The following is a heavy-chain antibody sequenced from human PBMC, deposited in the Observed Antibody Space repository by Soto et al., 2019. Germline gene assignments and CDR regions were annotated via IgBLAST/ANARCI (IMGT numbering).Heavy chain of an antibody. J-gene: IGHJ5*02. V-gene: IGHV4-4*07. CDR3: ARGQRFSDWFDP. CDR2: IYSSGTT. CDR1: GGSVNGYY. D-gene: IGHD3-3*01. Sequence: PSEPLSLTCTFFGGSVNGYYWTWIMQPAGTGLEWIGRIYSSGTTKYNPSLKSRVTMSLDASRNQFYLTLTSVTAADTAVYYCARGQRFSDWFDPWGQGTLVT.